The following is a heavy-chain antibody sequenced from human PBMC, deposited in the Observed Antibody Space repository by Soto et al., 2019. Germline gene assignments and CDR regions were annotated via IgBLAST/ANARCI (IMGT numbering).Heavy chain of an antibody. Sequence: GSLRLSCAASGFTVSSNYMSWVRQAPGKGLEWVSVIYSGGSTYYADSVKGRFTTSRDNSKNTLYLQMNSLRAEDTAVYYCARGRYDPFYYYYYGMDVWGQGTTVTVSS. CDR3: ARGRYDPFYYYYYGMDV. D-gene: IGHD1-1*01. CDR2: IYSGGST. V-gene: IGHV3-53*01. J-gene: IGHJ6*02. CDR1: GFTVSSNY.